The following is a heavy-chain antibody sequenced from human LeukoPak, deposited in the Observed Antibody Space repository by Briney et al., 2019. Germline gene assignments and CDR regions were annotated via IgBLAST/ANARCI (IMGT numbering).Heavy chain of an antibody. J-gene: IGHJ6*02. Sequence: SVKVSCKASGGTFSSYAISWVRQAPGQGLEWMGGIIPIFGTANYAQKFQGRVTITADESTSTAYMELSSLRSEDTAVYYCARNPDTVTTFYYYYGMDVWGQGTRSPSP. CDR3: ARNPDTVTTFYYYYGMDV. V-gene: IGHV1-69*01. D-gene: IGHD4-17*01. CDR2: IIPIFGTA. CDR1: GGTFSSYA.